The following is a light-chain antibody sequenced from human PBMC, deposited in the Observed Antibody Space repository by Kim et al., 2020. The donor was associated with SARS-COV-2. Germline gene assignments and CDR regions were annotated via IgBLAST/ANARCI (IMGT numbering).Light chain of an antibody. CDR2: DAS. CDR1: KSVSRY. J-gene: IGKJ4*01. CDR3: QQRRNWPPLT. V-gene: IGKV3-11*01. Sequence: SPGETASLSSRASKSVSRYIAWYQQKPGQAPRLLIYDASNRATGIPARFSGSGSGTDFTLTISSLEPEDFAVYYCQQRRNWPPLTFGGGTKVDIK.